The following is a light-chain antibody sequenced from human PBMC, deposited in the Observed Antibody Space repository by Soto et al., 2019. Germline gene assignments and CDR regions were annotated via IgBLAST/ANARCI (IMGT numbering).Light chain of an antibody. CDR3: QQYETSPT. V-gene: IGKV3-20*01. Sequence: EIVLTQSPGTLALSAGERATLSCRASLSLSKNYVTWYQQHPGQPPTVLIYGASSRATGIQDRFSGSGAGTDFTLTINRLEPEDFAVYYWQQYETSPTFGQGTKVEIK. CDR2: GAS. CDR1: LSLSKNY. J-gene: IGKJ1*01.